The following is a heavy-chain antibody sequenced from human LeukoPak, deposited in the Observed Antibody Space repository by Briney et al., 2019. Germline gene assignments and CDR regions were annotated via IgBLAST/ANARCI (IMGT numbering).Heavy chain of an antibody. V-gene: IGHV4-39*07. D-gene: IGHD1-26*01. Sequence: PSETLSLTCTVSGGSISSSNFYWGWIRQPPGKGLEWIGSIYYSGSTYYNPSLKSRITISVDRSQNQFSLRMRDVTAADTAVYFCATAEWEYFYFDSWGQGALVAVSS. J-gene: IGHJ4*02. CDR1: GGSISSSNFY. CDR3: ATAEWEYFYFDS. CDR2: IYYSGST.